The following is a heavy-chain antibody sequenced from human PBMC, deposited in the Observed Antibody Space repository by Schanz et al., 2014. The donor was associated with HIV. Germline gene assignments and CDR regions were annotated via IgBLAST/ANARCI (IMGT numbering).Heavy chain of an antibody. CDR1: GGSFSSYA. Sequence: QVQLVQSGAEVKKPGSSVKVSCKASGGSFSSYAINWVRQAPGQGLEWMGGIIPIFGTANYAQKLQGRVTMTTDTSTSTAYMELRSLRSDDTAVYYCARTRGIAVAGFDYWGQGTLVTVSS. V-gene: IGHV1-69*06. D-gene: IGHD6-19*01. CDR2: IIPIFGTA. CDR3: ARTRGIAVAGFDY. J-gene: IGHJ4*02.